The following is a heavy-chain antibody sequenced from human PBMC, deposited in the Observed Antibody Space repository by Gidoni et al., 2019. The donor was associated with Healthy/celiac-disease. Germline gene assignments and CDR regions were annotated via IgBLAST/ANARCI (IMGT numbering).Heavy chain of an antibody. CDR2: INHSGST. CDR1: GGSFSGYY. D-gene: IGHD3-10*01. CDR3: ARGDRAAPEDY. V-gene: IGHV4-34*01. J-gene: IGHJ4*02. Sequence: QVQLQQWGAGLLKPSETLSLTCAVYGGSFSGYYWSWIRQPPGKGLEWIGEINHSGSTNYNPSLKSRVTISVDTSKNQFSLKLSSVTAADTAVYYCARGDRAAPEDYWGQGTLVTVSS.